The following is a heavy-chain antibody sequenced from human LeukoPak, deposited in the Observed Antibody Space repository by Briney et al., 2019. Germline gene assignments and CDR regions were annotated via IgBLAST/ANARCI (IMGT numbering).Heavy chain of an antibody. D-gene: IGHD5-18*01. J-gene: IGHJ4*02. Sequence: GGSLRLSCAASGFTFSNYAMHWVRQAPGKGLEWVAIISYDGNDKYYTDSVKGRFTISRDKSKNTLYLQMNSLRAEDTAVYYCARDRDTAMGLWDQGTLVTVPS. V-gene: IGHV3-30-3*01. CDR3: ARDRDTAMGL. CDR1: GFTFSNYA. CDR2: ISYDGNDK.